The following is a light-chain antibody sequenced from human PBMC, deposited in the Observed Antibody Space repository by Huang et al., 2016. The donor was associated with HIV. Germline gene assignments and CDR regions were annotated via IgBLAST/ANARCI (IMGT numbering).Light chain of an antibody. CDR1: QSVSRNY. V-gene: IGKV3-20*01. CDR3: QLYGRSRIFT. J-gene: IGKJ3*01. CDR2: CAS. Sequence: EIVLTQSPGTLSLSPGERATLSCRASQSVSRNYLAWYQQKPGQTPRLLIYCASSRATGIPDRFSCSGSATDFTLTISRLEPEDFAVYYCQLYGRSRIFTFGPGTKVDIK.